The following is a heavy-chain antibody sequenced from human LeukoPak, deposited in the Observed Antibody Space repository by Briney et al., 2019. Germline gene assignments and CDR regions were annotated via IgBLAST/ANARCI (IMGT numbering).Heavy chain of an antibody. CDR2: INTNNGRT. J-gene: IGHJ4*02. Sequence: ASLKVSCKPSRYTFYGYYMHWGRQAPGQELEWMGWINTNNGRTKYAQNFQGTVTMTRDTSISTAYTELDRLRFDDTAVYYCARDTREVPYYSGQETLVTVSS. V-gene: IGHV1-2*02. CDR3: ARDTREVPYY. D-gene: IGHD1-26*01. CDR1: RYTFYGYY.